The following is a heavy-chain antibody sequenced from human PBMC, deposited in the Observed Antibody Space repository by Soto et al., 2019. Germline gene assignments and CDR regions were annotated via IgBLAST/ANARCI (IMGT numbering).Heavy chain of an antibody. D-gene: IGHD3-10*01. CDR1: GGSISSSSYY. J-gene: IGHJ4*02. CDR2: IYYSGST. V-gene: IGHV4-39*01. Sequence: QLQLQESGPGLVKPSETLSLTCTVSGGSISSSSYYWGWIRQPPGKGLEWIGSIYYSGSTYYNPSLNTRATISVDTSNTQFSLQLSSVTAADTAVYYCATTYYFGSGRAYWGQGTLVTVSS. CDR3: ATTYYFGSGRAY.